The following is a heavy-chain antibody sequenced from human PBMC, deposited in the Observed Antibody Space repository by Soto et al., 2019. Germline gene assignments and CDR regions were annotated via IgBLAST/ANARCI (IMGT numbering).Heavy chain of an antibody. CDR3: ARAPSKPRYCSSTSCYEGINY. J-gene: IGHJ4*02. D-gene: IGHD2-2*01. V-gene: IGHV4-34*01. Sequence: QVQLQQWGAGLLKPSETLSLTCAVYGGSFSGYYWSWIRQPPGKGLEWIGEINHSGSTNYNPSLKSRVTISVDTSKNQFSLKLSSVTAADTAVYYCARAPSKPRYCSSTSCYEGINYWGQGTLVTVSS. CDR1: GGSFSGYY. CDR2: INHSGST.